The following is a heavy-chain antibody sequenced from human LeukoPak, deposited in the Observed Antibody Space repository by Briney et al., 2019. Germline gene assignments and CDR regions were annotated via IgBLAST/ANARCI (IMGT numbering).Heavy chain of an antibody. Sequence: PGGSLRLSCAASGFTFSSYWMSWVRQAPGKGLEWVANINQDGSEKFYVNSVKGRFTISRDNSKNTLYLQMNSLRAEDTAVYYCAKSPTSYYYDSSGYYDSWGQGTLVTVSS. V-gene: IGHV3-7*03. CDR2: INQDGSEK. CDR1: GFTFSSYW. D-gene: IGHD3-22*01. CDR3: AKSPTSYYYDSSGYYDS. J-gene: IGHJ5*02.